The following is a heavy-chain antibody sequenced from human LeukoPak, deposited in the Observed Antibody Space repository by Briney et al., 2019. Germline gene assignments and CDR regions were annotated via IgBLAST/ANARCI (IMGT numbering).Heavy chain of an antibody. CDR2: ISGSGVNT. CDR1: GITFSRHA. D-gene: IGHD6-13*01. V-gene: IGHV3-23*01. CDR3: ATSRYRNSWLFEY. Sequence: GGSLRLSCAAPGITFSRHAMNWVRQAPGKGLEWVSAISGSGVNTYYADSVKGRFTISRDNSKKTVYLQMNSLRAEDTAVLYYATSRYRNSWLFEYWGQGTLVTVSS. J-gene: IGHJ4*02.